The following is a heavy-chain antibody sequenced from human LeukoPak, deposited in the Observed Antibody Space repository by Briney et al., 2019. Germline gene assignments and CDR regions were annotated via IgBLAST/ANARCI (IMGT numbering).Heavy chain of an antibody. CDR3: AKDILYSSSTDRWACDY. D-gene: IGHD6-6*01. V-gene: IGHV3-30*02. J-gene: IGHJ4*02. CDR1: GFTFSSYG. Sequence: PGGSLRLSCAASGFTFSSYGMHWVRQAPGKGLEWVAFIRYDGSNKYYADSVKGRFTISRDNSKNTLYLRMNSLRAEDTAVYYCAKDILYSSSTDRWACDYWGRGTLVTVSS. CDR2: IRYDGSNK.